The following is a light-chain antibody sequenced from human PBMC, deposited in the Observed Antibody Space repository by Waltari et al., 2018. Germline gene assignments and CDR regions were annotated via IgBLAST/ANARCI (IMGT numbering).Light chain of an antibody. Sequence: NVMLAQPRSVSESPGKTVTISCTRTSGSIDSNYVQWHRQRPGSAPTIVIHEDVLRPSGVPDRFSGSIDRSSNSASLTISGLTTADEADYYCQSYDTGNSNWVFGGGTKLTVL. CDR2: EDV. V-gene: IGLV6-57*03. J-gene: IGLJ3*02. CDR3: QSYDTGNSNWV. CDR1: SGSIDSNY.